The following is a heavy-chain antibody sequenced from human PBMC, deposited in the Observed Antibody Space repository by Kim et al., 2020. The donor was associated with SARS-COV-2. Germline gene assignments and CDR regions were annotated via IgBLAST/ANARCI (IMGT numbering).Heavy chain of an antibody. CDR3: ARHASSSFTLDAFDI. CDR1: GGSINTYY. CDR2: MYYSGST. D-gene: IGHD6-13*01. J-gene: IGHJ3*02. Sequence: SETLSLTCTVSGGSINTYYWSWIRQPPGKGLEWIGYMYYSGSTNYNPSLKSRVTISVDTSKNHSSLKLSSVTAADTAGYYCARHASSSFTLDAFDIWGQGTMVTVSS. V-gene: IGHV4-59*08.